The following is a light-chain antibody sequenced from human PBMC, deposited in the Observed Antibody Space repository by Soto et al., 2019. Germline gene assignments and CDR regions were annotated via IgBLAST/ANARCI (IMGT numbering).Light chain of an antibody. CDR1: QRIGTY. V-gene: IGKV1-39*01. CDR3: QQSYSTPRT. Sequence: DIQMTQSPSSLSASVGDRVTITCRARQRIGTYLNWYQQKPGKAPNLLIYAASSLQRGVPSRFSGSGSATDFTLTITSLQPEDFATYYCQQSYSTPRTFGQGTKVELK. CDR2: AAS. J-gene: IGKJ1*01.